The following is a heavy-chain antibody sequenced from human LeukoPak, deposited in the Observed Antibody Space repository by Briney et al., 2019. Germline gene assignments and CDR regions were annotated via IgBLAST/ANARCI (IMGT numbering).Heavy chain of an antibody. D-gene: IGHD2-2*01. CDR2: IIPILGIA. CDR1: GGTFSSYA. CDR3: ARYGYCSSTSCYNWFDP. J-gene: IGHJ5*02. Sequence: ASVKVSCKASGGTFSSYAISWVRQAPGQGLEWMGRIIPILGIANYAQKFQGRVTITADKSTSTAYMELSSLRSEDTAVYYCARYGYCSSTSCYNWFDPWGQGTLVTVSS. V-gene: IGHV1-69*04.